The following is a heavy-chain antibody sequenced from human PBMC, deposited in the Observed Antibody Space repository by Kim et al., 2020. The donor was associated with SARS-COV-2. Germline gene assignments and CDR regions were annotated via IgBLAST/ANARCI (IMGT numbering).Heavy chain of an antibody. V-gene: IGHV3-30*02. CDR3: AKDLGDLYYGSGSYDY. Sequence: SVKGRFTISRDNAKNTQYLQMNSLRAEDTAVYYCAKDLGDLYYGSGSYDYWGQGTLVTVSS. D-gene: IGHD3-10*01. J-gene: IGHJ4*02.